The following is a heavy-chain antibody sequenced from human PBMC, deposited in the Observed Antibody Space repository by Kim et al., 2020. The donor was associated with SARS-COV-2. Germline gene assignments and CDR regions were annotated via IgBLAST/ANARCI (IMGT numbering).Heavy chain of an antibody. Sequence: YYNPSLKSRVTISVDTSKNQFSLKLSSVTAADTAVYYCAREIQRGYWFDPWGQGTLVTVSS. J-gene: IGHJ5*02. CDR3: AREIQRGYWFDP. V-gene: IGHV4-31*02. D-gene: IGHD5-18*01.